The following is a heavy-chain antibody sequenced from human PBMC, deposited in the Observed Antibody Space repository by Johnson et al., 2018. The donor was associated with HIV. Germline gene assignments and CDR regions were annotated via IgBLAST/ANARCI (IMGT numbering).Heavy chain of an antibody. Sequence: VQLVESGGGLVQPGGSLRLSCVASGFIFSDYYMSWIRQAPGKGLVWVSRINSDGSSTSYADSVKGRITISRDNAKNTLYLQMNSLRAEDTAVYYCAREPGYSSGPDAFDLWGKGTMVTVSS. CDR2: INSDGSST. CDR1: GFIFSDYY. CDR3: AREPGYSSGPDAFDL. D-gene: IGHD6-19*01. J-gene: IGHJ3*01. V-gene: IGHV3-74*01.